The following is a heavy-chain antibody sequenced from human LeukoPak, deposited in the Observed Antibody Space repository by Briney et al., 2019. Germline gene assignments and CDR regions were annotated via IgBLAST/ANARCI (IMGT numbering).Heavy chain of an antibody. CDR3: ARDRVYGSGSYYLMGFDY. J-gene: IGHJ4*02. D-gene: IGHD3-10*01. V-gene: IGHV3-21*01. Sequence: PGGSLRLSCAASGFTFSSYSMNWVRQAPGKGLEWVSSISSSSSYIYYADSVKGRFTISRDNAKNSLYPQMNGLRAEDTAVYYCARDRVYGSGSYYLMGFDYWGQGTLVTVSS. CDR1: GFTFSSYS. CDR2: ISSSSSYI.